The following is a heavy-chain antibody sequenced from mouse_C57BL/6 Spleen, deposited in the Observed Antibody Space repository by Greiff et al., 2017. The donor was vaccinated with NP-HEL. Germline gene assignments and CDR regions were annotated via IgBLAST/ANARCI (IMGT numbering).Heavy chain of an antibody. Sequence: QVQLKQSGAELVKPGASVKISCKASGYAFSSYWMNWVKQRPGKGLEWIGQIYPGDGDTNYNGKFKGKATLTADKSSSTAYMQLSSLTSEDSAVYFCARTENGNPFAYWGQGTLVTVSA. CDR2: IYPGDGDT. J-gene: IGHJ3*01. CDR1: GYAFSSYW. V-gene: IGHV1-80*01. D-gene: IGHD2-1*01. CDR3: ARTENGNPFAY.